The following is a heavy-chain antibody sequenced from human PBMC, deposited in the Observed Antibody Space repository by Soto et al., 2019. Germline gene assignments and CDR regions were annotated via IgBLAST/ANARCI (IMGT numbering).Heavy chain of an antibody. D-gene: IGHD1-26*01. CDR1: GSSIRNSYYF. CDR2: INHSGST. CDR3: ARGLFSENYYSGGWYYFDY. J-gene: IGHJ4*02. V-gene: IGHV4-39*07. Sequence: SETLSLTCTVSGSSIRNSYYFWGWIRQPPGKGLEWIGQINHSGSTTYNPSLKSRITISLATSKNQFSLELSSVTAADTAVYFCARGLFSENYYSGGWYYFDYWGQGTLVTVSS.